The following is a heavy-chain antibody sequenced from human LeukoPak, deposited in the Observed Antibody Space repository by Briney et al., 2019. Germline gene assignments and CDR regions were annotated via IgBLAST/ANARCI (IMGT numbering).Heavy chain of an antibody. CDR2: IYYSGST. Sequence: SETLSLTCTVSGVSISSYYWSWIRQPPGKGLEWIGYIYYSGSTNYNPSLKSRVTISVDTSKNQFSLKLSSVTAADTAVYYCASRVAGKDYWGQGTLVTVSS. J-gene: IGHJ4*02. CDR3: ASRVAGKDY. V-gene: IGHV4-59*12. CDR1: GVSISSYY. D-gene: IGHD6-19*01.